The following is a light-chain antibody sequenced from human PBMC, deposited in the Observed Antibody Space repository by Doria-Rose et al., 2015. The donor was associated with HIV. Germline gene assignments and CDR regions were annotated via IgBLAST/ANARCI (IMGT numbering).Light chain of an antibody. V-gene: IGLV2-23*02. CDR2: EVT. J-gene: IGLJ1*01. CDR3: CSYAGTSTYV. CDR1: SSDVGGYDL. Sequence: QPASVSGSPGQSITISCTGTSSDVGGYDLVSWYQQNPGKAPKLMLYEVTKRPSGISNRFSGSKSGYTASLTISELQAEDEADYYCCSYAGTSTYVFGTGTKVTVL.